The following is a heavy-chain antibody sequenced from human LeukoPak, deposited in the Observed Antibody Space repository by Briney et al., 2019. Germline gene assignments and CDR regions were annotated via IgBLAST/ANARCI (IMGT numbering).Heavy chain of an antibody. J-gene: IGHJ5*02. CDR2: IIPIFGAT. CDR3: ARVDSMVSTLGPIDT. Sequence: SVKVSCKASGGTFNSYGFGWVRQAPGQGLEWMEGIIPIFGATKYGQRFQGRLTITTDESTSTSYMELSSLRSEDTAVYYCARVDSMVSTLGPIDTWGQGTLVTVSS. V-gene: IGHV1-69*05. CDR1: GGTFNSYG. D-gene: IGHD5/OR15-5a*01.